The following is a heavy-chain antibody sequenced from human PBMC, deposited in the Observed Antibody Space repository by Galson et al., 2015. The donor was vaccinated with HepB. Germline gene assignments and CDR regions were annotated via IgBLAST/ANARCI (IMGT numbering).Heavy chain of an antibody. CDR1: GYTFATSG. Sequence: QSGAEVKKPGASVKVSCKASGYTFATSGISWVRQAPGQGLEWMGWISGYSGNTNYTQKLQGRVTMTTDTSTSTAYMELMSLRSDDTAVCYCARDIDSRGWNYYGMDVLGQGTTVTVSS. CDR3: ARDIDSRGWNYYGMDV. CDR2: ISGYSGNT. J-gene: IGHJ6*02. V-gene: IGHV1-18*01. D-gene: IGHD6-19*01.